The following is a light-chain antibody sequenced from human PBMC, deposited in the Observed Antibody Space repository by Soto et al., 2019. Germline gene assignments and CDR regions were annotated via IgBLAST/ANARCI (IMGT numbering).Light chain of an antibody. CDR1: SSNIGAGFD. Sequence: QSVLTQPPSVSGAPGQRVTISCTGSSSNIGAGFDVHWYQQVPGTAPKLLIFGTINRPSGVPDRFSGSKSGTSASLAINGLQAEDEAEYYCQSYASSLSGHNYVLGNGTKLT. CDR2: GTI. V-gene: IGLV1-40*01. J-gene: IGLJ1*01. CDR3: QSYASSLSGHNYV.